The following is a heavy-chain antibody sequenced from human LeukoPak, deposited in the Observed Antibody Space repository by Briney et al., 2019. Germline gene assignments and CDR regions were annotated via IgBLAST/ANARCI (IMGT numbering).Heavy chain of an antibody. CDR1: GFTVGINY. CDR3: ARHMTGGEGY. J-gene: IGHJ4*02. V-gene: IGHV3-66*04. Sequence: SGGSLRLSCAASGFTVGINYMSCVRQAPGKGLECVSVIYSGGSTYYADSVKGRFTISRDKSKNTLYLQMNSLRAEDTAVYYCARHMTGGEGYWGQGTVVSVSS. CDR2: IYSGGST. D-gene: IGHD3-16*01.